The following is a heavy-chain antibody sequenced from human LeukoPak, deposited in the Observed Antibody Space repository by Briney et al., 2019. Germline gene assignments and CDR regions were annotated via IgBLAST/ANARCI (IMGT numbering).Heavy chain of an antibody. J-gene: IGHJ4*02. D-gene: IGHD3-10*01. CDR3: TRDTFGARDS. CDR2: INEDGSST. V-gene: IGHV3-74*01. CDR1: GYTFCSYW. Sequence: GGSLSLSCAASGYTFCSYWMHWVRQGPGKGMVWVSRINEDGSSTSYAESVRGRFTISRDNAKNTLYLQMNSLRAEDAAVYYCTRDTFGARDSWGQGTLVTVSS.